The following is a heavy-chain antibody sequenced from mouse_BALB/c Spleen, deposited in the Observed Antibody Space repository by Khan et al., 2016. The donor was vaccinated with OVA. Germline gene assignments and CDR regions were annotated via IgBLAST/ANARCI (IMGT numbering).Heavy chain of an antibody. V-gene: IGHV1S56*01. J-gene: IGHJ4*01. Sequence: QVQLQQSGPELVKPGASVRISCKASGYTFTSYYIHWVKQRPGQGLEWIGWIYPGNVNTKYNEKFKGKATLTADKSSSTAHMQLSSLTSEYSAVYFCARDDYFVGDAMDYWGQGTSVTVSS. CDR3: ARDDYFVGDAMDY. CDR2: IYPGNVNT. CDR1: GYTFTSYY. D-gene: IGHD2-4*01.